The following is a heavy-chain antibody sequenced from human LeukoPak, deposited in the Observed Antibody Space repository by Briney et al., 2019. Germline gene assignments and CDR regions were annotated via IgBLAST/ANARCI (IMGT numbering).Heavy chain of an antibody. J-gene: IGHJ6*03. CDR1: GYTFTSYD. D-gene: IGHD3-9*01. Sequence: ASVKVSCKASGYTFTSYDINWVRQATGQGLEWMGWMNPNSGNTGYAQKFQGRVTMTRNTSISTAYMELSSLRSEDTAVYYCARGRQDYDILTGPRRNYYYYMDVWGKGTTVTISS. V-gene: IGHV1-8*01. CDR3: ARGRQDYDILTGPRRNYYYYMDV. CDR2: MNPNSGNT.